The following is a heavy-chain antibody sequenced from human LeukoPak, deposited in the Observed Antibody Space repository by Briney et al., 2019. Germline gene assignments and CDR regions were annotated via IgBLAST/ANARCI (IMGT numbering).Heavy chain of an antibody. CDR3: ARVLAIFGLDTTDFYMDV. CDR1: GASISSHY. J-gene: IGHJ6*03. D-gene: IGHD3/OR15-3a*01. CDR2: TSGSI. V-gene: IGHV4-59*11. Sequence: SETLSLTCAVSGASISSHYWSWIRQPPGKGLEWIGYTSGSISDNPSLKSRVAVSVGPSQNQVSLSLTSVTAADTAVYYCARVLAIFGLDTTDFYMDVWGKGTTVTVSS.